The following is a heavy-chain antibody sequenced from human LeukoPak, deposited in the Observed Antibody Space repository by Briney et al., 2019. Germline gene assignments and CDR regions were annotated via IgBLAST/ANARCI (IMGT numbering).Heavy chain of an antibody. V-gene: IGHV3-23*01. D-gene: IGHD3-3*01. CDR1: GFTFSSYA. Sequence: GGSLRLSCAASGFTFSSYAMSWVRQAPGKGLEWVSAISGSGGSTYYADSVKGRFTISRDNAKNSLYLQMNSLRAEDTAVYYCARDFWSGYFDFDYWGQGTLVTVSS. CDR2: ISGSGGST. CDR3: ARDFWSGYFDFDY. J-gene: IGHJ4*02.